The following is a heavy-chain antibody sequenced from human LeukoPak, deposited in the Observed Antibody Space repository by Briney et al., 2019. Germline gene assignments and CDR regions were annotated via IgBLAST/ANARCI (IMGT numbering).Heavy chain of an antibody. J-gene: IGHJ4*02. V-gene: IGHV3-23*01. CDR2: ISDSGDST. CDR3: AREHDY. CDR1: GFTFSSYA. Sequence: GGSLRLSCAAPGFTFSSYAMNWVRQAPGKGLQRVSSISDSGDSTYYADSVKGRFTISRDNAKNSLYLQMNSLRAEDTAVYYCAREHDYWGQGTLVTVSS.